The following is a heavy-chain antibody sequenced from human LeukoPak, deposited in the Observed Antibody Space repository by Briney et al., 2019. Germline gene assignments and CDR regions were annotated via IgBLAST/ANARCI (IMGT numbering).Heavy chain of an antibody. Sequence: ASVKVSCKASGYSFTSYGISWVRQAPGQGLEWMGWISAYNDKIKYAQKFQGRVTLTQDTSTSTAYMEVRSLRSDDTAMFYCARDLGEIEMAAIFFDYWGQGTLVTVSS. CDR2: ISAYNDKI. J-gene: IGHJ4*02. CDR1: GYSFTSYG. D-gene: IGHD5-24*01. V-gene: IGHV1-18*01. CDR3: ARDLGEIEMAAIFFDY.